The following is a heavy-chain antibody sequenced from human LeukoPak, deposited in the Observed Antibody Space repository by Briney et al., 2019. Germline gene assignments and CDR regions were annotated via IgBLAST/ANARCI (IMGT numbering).Heavy chain of an antibody. V-gene: IGHV4-59*12. D-gene: IGHD6-19*01. CDR1: GGSISSYY. Sequence: PSETLSLTCTVSGGSISSYYWSWIRQPPGKGLEWIGYIYYSGSTNYKPSLKSRVTISVDTSKYQFSLKLSSVTAADTAVYYCARGHSSGWYYSGYYYYMDVWGKGTTVTVSS. CDR2: IYYSGST. J-gene: IGHJ6*03. CDR3: ARGHSSGWYYSGYYYYMDV.